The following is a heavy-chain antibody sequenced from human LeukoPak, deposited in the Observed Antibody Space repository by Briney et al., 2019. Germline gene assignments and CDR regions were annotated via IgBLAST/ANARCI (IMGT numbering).Heavy chain of an antibody. CDR3: ARAKRSGYGLPVLDY. V-gene: IGHV4-34*01. J-gene: IGHJ4*02. Sequence: SETLSLTCAVYGGSFSGYYWSWIRQPPGKGLEWIGEINHSGSTNYNPSLKSRVTISVDTSKNQFSLKLSSVTAADTAVYYCARAKRSGYGLPVLDYWGQGTLVTVSS. CDR2: INHSGST. D-gene: IGHD5-12*01. CDR1: GGSFSGYY.